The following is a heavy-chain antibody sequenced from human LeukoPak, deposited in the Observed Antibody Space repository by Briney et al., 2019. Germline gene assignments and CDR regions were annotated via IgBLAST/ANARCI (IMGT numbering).Heavy chain of an antibody. D-gene: IGHD3-22*01. V-gene: IGHV3-11*04. CDR3: ASSHDSSGND. Sequence: GGSLRLSCAASGFTFSDYYMSWIRQAPGKGLEWVSYISSSGSTIYYADSVKGRFTISRDNAKNSLYLEMNSLRVDDTALYFCASSHDSSGNDWGQGTMVTVSS. J-gene: IGHJ4*02. CDR1: GFTFSDYY. CDR2: ISSSGSTI.